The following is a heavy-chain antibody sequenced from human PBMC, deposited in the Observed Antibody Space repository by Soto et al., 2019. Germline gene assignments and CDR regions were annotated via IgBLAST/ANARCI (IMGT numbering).Heavy chain of an antibody. CDR1: GYIFTSYG. CDR3: ARGYDFWSGYHQLDS. D-gene: IGHD3-3*01. J-gene: IGHJ4*02. V-gene: IGHV1-18*01. CDR2: ISAYNGDT. Sequence: ASVKVSCKASGYIFTSYGISWVRQAPGQGLEWMGWISAYNGDTNYAQKLQGRVTMTTDTSTSTAYMELRSLRSDDTAVYYCARGYDFWSGYHQLDSWGQGALVTVSS.